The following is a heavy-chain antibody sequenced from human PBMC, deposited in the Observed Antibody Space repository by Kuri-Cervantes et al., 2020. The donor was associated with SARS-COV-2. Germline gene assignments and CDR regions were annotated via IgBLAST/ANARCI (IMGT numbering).Heavy chain of an antibody. CDR1: GCSLSTSGVG. D-gene: IGHD1-7*01. J-gene: IGHJ4*02. Sequence: SGATLVKPTQTLTLTGTFSGCSLSTSGVGVGWIRQPPGRALEWLALIYWNDEKRYSPSLKSRLTITKDTSKNQVVLTMTNMDPVDTATYSCAHPEVSITGTRIFNYWGQGTLVTVSS. CDR2: IYWNDEK. CDR3: AHPEVSITGTRIFNY. V-gene: IGHV2-5*01.